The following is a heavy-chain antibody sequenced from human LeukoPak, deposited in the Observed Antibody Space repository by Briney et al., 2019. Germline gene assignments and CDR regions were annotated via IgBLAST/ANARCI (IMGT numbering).Heavy chain of an antibody. V-gene: IGHV4-34*01. D-gene: IGHD3-3*01. CDR3: ARTSPHYDFWGVIYYYMDV. Sequence: SETLSLTCAVYGGSFSGYYWSWIRQPPGKGLEWIGEINHSGSTNYNPSLKSRVTISVDTSKNQFSLKLSSVTAADTAVYYCARTSPHYDFWGVIYYYMDVWGKGTTVTVSS. CDR2: INHSGST. J-gene: IGHJ6*03. CDR1: GGSFSGYY.